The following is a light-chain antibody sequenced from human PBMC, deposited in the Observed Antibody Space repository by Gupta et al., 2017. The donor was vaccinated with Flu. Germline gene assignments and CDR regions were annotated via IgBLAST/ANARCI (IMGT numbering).Light chain of an antibody. J-gene: IGLJ3*02. Sequence: SYELKQPPSLSVSPGQTATITCSGDTLSTQYTYWYQQKPGQAPILVIFKDTERPSGIPERFSASNSGTTVTLTISGVQAEDEAAYYCQSADGSGSYVVFGGGTQLTV. V-gene: IGLV3-25*03. CDR3: QSADGSGSYVV. CDR2: KDT. CDR1: TLSTQY.